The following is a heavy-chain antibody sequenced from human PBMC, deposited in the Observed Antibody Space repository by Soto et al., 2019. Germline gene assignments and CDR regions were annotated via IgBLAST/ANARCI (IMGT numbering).Heavy chain of an antibody. D-gene: IGHD2-15*01. CDR3: AREIVVGLGGMDV. Sequence: ASVKVSWKASGYTFTGYYMHWVRQAPGQGLEWMGWINPNSGGTNYAQKFQGRVTMTRDTSISAAYMELSRLRSDDTAVYYCAREIVVGLGGMDVWGQGTTVTVSS. J-gene: IGHJ6*02. CDR2: INPNSGGT. CDR1: GYTFTGYY. V-gene: IGHV1-2*02.